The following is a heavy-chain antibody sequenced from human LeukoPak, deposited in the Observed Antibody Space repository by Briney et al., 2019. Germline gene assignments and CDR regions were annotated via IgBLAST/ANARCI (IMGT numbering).Heavy chain of an antibody. CDR2: INPSGGST. CDR1: GHTFTSYY. Sequence: ASVKVSCKASGHTFTSYYMHWVRQAPGQGLEWMGIINPSGGSTSYAQKFQGRVTMTRDTSTSTVYMELSSLRSEDTAVYYCARAHRDYYYDSSGYYVDYWGQGTLVTVSS. J-gene: IGHJ4*02. V-gene: IGHV1-46*01. CDR3: ARAHRDYYYDSSGYYVDY. D-gene: IGHD3-22*01.